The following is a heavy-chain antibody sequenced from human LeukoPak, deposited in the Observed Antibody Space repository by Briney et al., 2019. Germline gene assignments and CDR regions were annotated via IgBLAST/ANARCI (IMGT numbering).Heavy chain of an antibody. J-gene: IGHJ5*02. CDR2: IYTSGST. V-gene: IGHV4-4*07. CDR1: GGSISTYY. CDR3: ARLTGYSSESWFDP. D-gene: IGHD3-9*01. Sequence: SETLSLTCTVSGGSISTYYWSWIRQPAGKGLEWIGRIYTSGSTNYNPSLRSRVTMSVDTSKNQFSLKLTSVTAADTAVYYCARLTGYSSESWFDPWGQGTLVTVSS.